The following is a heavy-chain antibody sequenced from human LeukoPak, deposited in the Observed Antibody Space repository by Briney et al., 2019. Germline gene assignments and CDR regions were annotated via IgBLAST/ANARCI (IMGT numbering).Heavy chain of an antibody. CDR3: ARDLLSFESGPVVFDT. J-gene: IGHJ5*02. Sequence: GGSLRLSCAASGFTFSDYYMTWIRQAPGKGLEWISYISSSGSPIYYADSVKGRFTISRDNAKNSLYLQMNSLRAEDTAVYYCARDLLSFESGPVVFDTWGQGTLVTVSS. V-gene: IGHV3-11*01. CDR1: GFTFSDYY. CDR2: ISSSGSPI. D-gene: IGHD2/OR15-2a*01.